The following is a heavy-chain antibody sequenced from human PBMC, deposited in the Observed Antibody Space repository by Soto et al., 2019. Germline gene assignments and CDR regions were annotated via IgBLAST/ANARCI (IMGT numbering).Heavy chain of an antibody. Sequence: PGGSLRLSCAASGFTFSSYWMSWVRQAPWKGLEWVANIKEDGSEKNYVDSVKGQFTISRDNSKNTLYLQMNSLRAEDTAVYYCARGGYSYGYWFDPWGQGTLVTVSS. D-gene: IGHD5-18*01. J-gene: IGHJ5*02. V-gene: IGHV3-7*01. CDR2: IKEDGSEK. CDR1: GFTFSSYW. CDR3: ARGGYSYGYWFDP.